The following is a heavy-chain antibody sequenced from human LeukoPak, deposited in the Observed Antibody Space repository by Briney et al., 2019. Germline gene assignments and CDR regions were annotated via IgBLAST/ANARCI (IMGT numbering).Heavy chain of an antibody. J-gene: IGHJ5*02. CDR3: ARARKGYCSGGSCGRWFDP. CDR1: GYTFTSYD. D-gene: IGHD2-15*01. V-gene: IGHV1-8*03. Sequence: ASVKVSCKASGYTFTSYDINWVRQATGQGLEWMGWMNPNSGNTGYAQKFQGRVTITRNTSISTAYMELSSLRSEDTAVYYCARARKGYCSGGSCGRWFDPWGQGTLVTVSS. CDR2: MNPNSGNT.